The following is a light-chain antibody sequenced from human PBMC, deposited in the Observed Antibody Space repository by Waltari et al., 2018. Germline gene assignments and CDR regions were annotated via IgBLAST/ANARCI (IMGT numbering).Light chain of an antibody. J-gene: IGLJ2*01. CDR2: GNS. CDR3: QSYDSSLSGSV. CDR1: SSNIGTGYD. Sequence: QSVLTQPPSVSGAPGQRVTISCTGSSSNIGTGYDVHWYPQLPGTAPKRLIYGNSNRPSGVPDRFSGSKSGTSASLAITGLQAEDGADYYCQSYDSSLSGSVFGGGTKLTVL. V-gene: IGLV1-40*01.